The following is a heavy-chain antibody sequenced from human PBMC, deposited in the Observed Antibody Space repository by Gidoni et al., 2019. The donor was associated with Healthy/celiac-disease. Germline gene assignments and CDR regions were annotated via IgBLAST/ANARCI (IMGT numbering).Heavy chain of an antibody. CDR1: GGSISSGDYS. CDR2: IYYSGST. Sequence: QVQLQESGPGLVKPSQTLSLTCTVSGGSISSGDYSWSWIRQPPGKGLEWIGYIYYSGSTYYNPSLKSRVTISVDTSKNQFSLKLSSVTAADTAVYYCARDTYYYDSSGYPNYYYYYMDVWGKGTTVTVSS. V-gene: IGHV4-30-4*01. J-gene: IGHJ6*03. D-gene: IGHD3-22*01. CDR3: ARDTYYYDSSGYPNYYYYYMDV.